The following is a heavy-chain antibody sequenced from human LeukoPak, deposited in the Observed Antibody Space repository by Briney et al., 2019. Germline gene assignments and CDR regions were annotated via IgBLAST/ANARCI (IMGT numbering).Heavy chain of an antibody. CDR1: GFTFRDYS. Sequence: PGGSLRLSFAASGFTFRDYSMNWVRQAPGKGLEWLSFIGGRGSTVYYADSVKGRFTISRDNAKRSLYLQMNSLRVEDTALYYCARDKATGFKNDFDSWGQGTLVTVSP. J-gene: IGHJ4*02. D-gene: IGHD5-24*01. V-gene: IGHV3-48*04. CDR3: ARDKATGFKNDFDS. CDR2: IGGRGSTV.